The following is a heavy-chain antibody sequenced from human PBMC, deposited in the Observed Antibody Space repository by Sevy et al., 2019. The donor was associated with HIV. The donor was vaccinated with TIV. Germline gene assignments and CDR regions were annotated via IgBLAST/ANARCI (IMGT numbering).Heavy chain of an antibody. V-gene: IGHV3-33*01. J-gene: IGHJ4*02. CDR2: IWYDGSQK. CDR3: ARPILGVHTSTYFDS. CDR1: GFPFSSFA. D-gene: IGHD1-26*01. Sequence: GGSLRLSCSASGFPFSSFAMHWVRQAPGKGLEWVALIWYDGSQKYFADSLKGRLTISIDNSENTLFLQMNSLRAEGTAVYYCARPILGVHTSTYFDSWGQGTLVTVSS.